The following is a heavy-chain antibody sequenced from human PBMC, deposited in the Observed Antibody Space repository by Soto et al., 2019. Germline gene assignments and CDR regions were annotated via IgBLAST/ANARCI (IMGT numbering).Heavy chain of an antibody. Sequence: EVQLVASGGGLVQPGGSLRLSCAASGFTVSSNYMSWVRQAPGKGLEWVSVIYSGGTTYYADSVKGRFTISRDNSKNTLYLQMHSLRAEDTAVYYCARNGDSSDYRGWFDPWGQGTLVTVSS. CDR3: ARNGDSSDYRGWFDP. CDR2: IYSGGTT. J-gene: IGHJ5*02. D-gene: IGHD3-22*01. CDR1: GFTVSSNY. V-gene: IGHV3-66*01.